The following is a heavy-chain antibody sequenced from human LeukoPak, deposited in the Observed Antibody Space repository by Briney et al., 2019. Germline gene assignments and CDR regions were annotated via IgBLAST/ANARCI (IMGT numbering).Heavy chain of an antibody. Sequence: GESLKISCKGSGYSFTSYWIGWVRQMPGKGLEWMGIIYLGDSDTRYSPSFQGQVTISADKSISTAYLQWSSLKASDTAMYYCARLACSSTSCYLRSWSYYYMDVWGKGTTVTVSS. V-gene: IGHV5-51*01. D-gene: IGHD2-2*01. J-gene: IGHJ6*03. CDR3: ARLACSSTSCYLRSWSYYYMDV. CDR1: GYSFTSYW. CDR2: IYLGDSDT.